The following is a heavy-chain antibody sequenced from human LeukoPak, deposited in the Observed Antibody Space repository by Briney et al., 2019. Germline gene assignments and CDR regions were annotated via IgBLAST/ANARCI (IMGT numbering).Heavy chain of an antibody. CDR1: GGSISSSGYY. Sequence: PSETLSLTCTASGGSISSSGYYWGWIRQPPGKGLEWIGSIYYSGSTYYNPSLKSRVTISVDTSKNQFSLKLSSVTAADTAVYYCARPGITMVRGVIIPTYYFDYWGQGTLVTVSS. CDR2: IYYSGST. D-gene: IGHD3-10*01. V-gene: IGHV4-39*01. CDR3: ARPGITMVRGVIIPTYYFDY. J-gene: IGHJ4*02.